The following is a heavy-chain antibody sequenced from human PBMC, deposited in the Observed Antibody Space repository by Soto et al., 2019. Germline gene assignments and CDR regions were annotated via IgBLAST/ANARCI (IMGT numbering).Heavy chain of an antibody. CDR3: AKVTCSSTSCYWGAFDY. CDR2: ISGSGGST. V-gene: IGHV3-23*01. J-gene: IGHJ4*02. D-gene: IGHD2-2*01. CDR1: GFTFSSYA. Sequence: PGGSLRLSCAASGFTFSSYAMDWVRQAPGKGLEWVSGISGSGGSTYYADSVKGRFTISRDNSKNTLYLQMNSLRAEDTAVYYCAKVTCSSTSCYWGAFDYWGQGT.